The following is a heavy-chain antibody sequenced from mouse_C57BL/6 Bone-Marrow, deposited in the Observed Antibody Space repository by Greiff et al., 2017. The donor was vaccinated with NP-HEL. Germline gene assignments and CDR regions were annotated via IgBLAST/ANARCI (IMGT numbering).Heavy chain of an antibody. Sequence: VQLQESGAELARPGASVKLSCKASGYTFTSYGISWVKQRTGQGLEWIGEIYPRSGNTYYNEKFKGKATLTADKSSSTAYMELRSLTSEDSAVYFCARYSNYVLFAYWGQGTLVTVSA. CDR1: GYTFTSYG. CDR2: IYPRSGNT. J-gene: IGHJ3*01. CDR3: ARYSNYVLFAY. D-gene: IGHD2-5*01. V-gene: IGHV1-81*01.